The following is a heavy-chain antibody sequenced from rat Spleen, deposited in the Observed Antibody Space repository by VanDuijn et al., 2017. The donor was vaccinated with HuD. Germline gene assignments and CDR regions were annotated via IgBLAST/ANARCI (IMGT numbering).Heavy chain of an antibody. D-gene: IGHD4-1*01. Sequence: EVQLVESDGGLVQPGRSLKLSCAASGFTFSDYYMAWVRQAPTKGLEWVATIAYDGRNTYYRDSVKGRLTVSRDNARRILYLQMDSLRSEDMATYYCARHGGLRNWFTYWGQGTLVTVSS. V-gene: IGHV5-29*01. CDR2: IAYDGRNT. CDR3: ARHGGLRNWFTY. CDR1: GFTFSDYY. J-gene: IGHJ3*01.